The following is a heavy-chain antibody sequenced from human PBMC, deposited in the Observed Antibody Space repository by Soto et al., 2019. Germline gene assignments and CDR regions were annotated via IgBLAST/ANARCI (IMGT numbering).Heavy chain of an antibody. Sequence: SEAPCPPRGGFGYFLSRCYYWGWLPQPPRKGLEWIGSIYHRGSTYYKPPLNSRVTSSIDMTNKPVSLILNSVPPADTAVYYCARVGPWVPYYYDSSPYTFENWFDPRGQGTLVTVS. CDR1: GYFLSRCYY. V-gene: IGHV4-38-2*01. CDR2: IYHRGST. J-gene: IGHJ5*02. CDR3: ARVGPWVPYYYDSSPYTFENWFDP. D-gene: IGHD3-22*01.